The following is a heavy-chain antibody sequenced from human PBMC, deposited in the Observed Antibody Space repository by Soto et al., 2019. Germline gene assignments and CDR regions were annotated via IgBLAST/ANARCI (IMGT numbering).Heavy chain of an antibody. Sequence: ASVKVSCKASGYTFTSYGINWVRQATGQGLEWMGWMNPNSGNTGYAQKFQGRVTMTRNTSISTAYMELSSLRSEDTAVYYCAVVFVSGANSSSEMAVGGKGPPVTVSS. D-gene: IGHD3-10*01. CDR1: GYTFTSYG. CDR3: AVVFVSGANSSSEMAV. CDR2: MNPNSGNT. V-gene: IGHV1-8*01. J-gene: IGHJ6*04.